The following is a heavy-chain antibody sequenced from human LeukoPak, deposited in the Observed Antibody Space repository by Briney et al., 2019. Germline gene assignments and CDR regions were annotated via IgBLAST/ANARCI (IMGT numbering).Heavy chain of an antibody. CDR1: GFTFIHYA. Sequence: PGGALRLSCAASGFTFIHYAMSWVRPAPGKGLEGVSAINGSGGSTYYADSVKGRFTISSHNSKNTLYLRMNSLRAEDSAVYYCPKDRYCSAEYFQHWGQGTLVTVSS. D-gene: IGHD3-10*01. V-gene: IGHV3-23*01. CDR2: INGSGGST. CDR3: PKDRYCSAEYFQH. J-gene: IGHJ1*01.